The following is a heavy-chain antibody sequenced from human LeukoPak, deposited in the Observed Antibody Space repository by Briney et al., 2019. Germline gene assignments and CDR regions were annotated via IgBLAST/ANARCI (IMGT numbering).Heavy chain of an antibody. Sequence: GGSLRLSCAASGFTFSVYWMNWVRQTPEKGLEWVANINQGGSDKYYVDSVKGRFTISRDNANNLLYLQMNSLRGEDTAVYYCTRDRSRAEDDWGQGTLVTVSS. V-gene: IGHV3-7*01. J-gene: IGHJ4*02. CDR2: INQGGSDK. D-gene: IGHD1-14*01. CDR1: GFTFSVYW. CDR3: TRDRSRAEDD.